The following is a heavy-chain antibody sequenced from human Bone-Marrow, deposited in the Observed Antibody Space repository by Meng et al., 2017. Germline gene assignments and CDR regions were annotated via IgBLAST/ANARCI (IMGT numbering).Heavy chain of an antibody. CDR3: ARDLVPGIFDY. Sequence: GGSLRLSCAASGFSFSSYAKNWVRQAPGKGLEWVSAISGSGDGTYYADSVKGRLTISRDNSKNTLYLEMNSLRAEDTAVYYCARDLVPGIFDYWGQGTLVTVSS. CDR1: GFSFSSYA. D-gene: IGHD1-26*01. J-gene: IGHJ4*02. CDR2: ISGSGDGT. V-gene: IGHV3-23*01.